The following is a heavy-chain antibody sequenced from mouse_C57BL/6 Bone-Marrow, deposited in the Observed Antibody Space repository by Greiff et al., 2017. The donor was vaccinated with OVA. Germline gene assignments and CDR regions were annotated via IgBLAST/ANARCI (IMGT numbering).Heavy chain of an antibody. Sequence: QVTLKVSGPGILQSSQTLSLTCSFSGFSLSTSGMGVSWIRQPSGKGREWLAPIYWDDDKRYNPSLKSRLTISKDNSRTQVFLKLTSVDSADTATYYCARRVITTVVCGGGFDYWGQGTTLTVSS. V-gene: IGHV8-12*01. J-gene: IGHJ2*01. CDR1: GFSLSTSGMG. CDR2: IYWDDDK. CDR3: ARRVITTVVCGGGFDY. D-gene: IGHD1-1*01.